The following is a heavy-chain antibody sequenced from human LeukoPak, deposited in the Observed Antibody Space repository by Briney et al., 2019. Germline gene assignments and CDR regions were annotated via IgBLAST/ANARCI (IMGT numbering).Heavy chain of an antibody. CDR2: IEQGGSEK. CDR3: ARDPGYSSSPYFFGY. CDR1: GFTFSNYW. Sequence: GGSLRLSCAASGFTFSNYWMTWVRQAPGRGLEWVANIEQGGSEKYYVDSVKGRFTISRDNAKNSLYLQMNSLRAEDTAVYYCARDPGYSSSPYFFGYWGQGTLVTVSS. J-gene: IGHJ4*02. D-gene: IGHD6-13*01. V-gene: IGHV3-7*03.